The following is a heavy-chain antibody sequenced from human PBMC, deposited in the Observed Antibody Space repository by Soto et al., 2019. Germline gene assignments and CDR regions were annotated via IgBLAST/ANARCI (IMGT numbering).Heavy chain of an antibody. CDR2: SYYSGSP. J-gene: IGHJ5*02. CDR3: ARGPTGSGNWFDP. CDR1: VCSISIYY. V-gene: IGHV4-59*01. Sequence: ETLSLTGTVSVCSISIYYLSWIRQPPVKGLEWIGYSYYSGSPNYNPALKSRVTISVDTSKNQFSLKLSSVTAADTAVYYCARGPTGSGNWFDPWGQGTLVTVST. D-gene: IGHD1-26*01.